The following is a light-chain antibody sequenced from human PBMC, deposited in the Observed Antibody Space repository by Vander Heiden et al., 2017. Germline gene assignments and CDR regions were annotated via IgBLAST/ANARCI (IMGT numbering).Light chain of an antibody. V-gene: IGKV2-30*01. CDR3: MQGTHWPRT. Sequence: DVVLTQSPLSLPVTLGQPASLSFRSSQSPVYSDGNTFLTWFQQRPGQSPRRLIYQVSNRDSGVPDRFSGSGSGTDFTLKISRVEAEDVAVYYCMQGTHWPRTFGQGTKVEI. CDR1: QSPVYSDGNTF. J-gene: IGKJ1*01. CDR2: QVS.